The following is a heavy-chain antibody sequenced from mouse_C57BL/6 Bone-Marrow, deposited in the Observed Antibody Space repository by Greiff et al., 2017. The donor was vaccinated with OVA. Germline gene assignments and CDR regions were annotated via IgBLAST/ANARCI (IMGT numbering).Heavy chain of an antibody. CDR2: INPNTGGT. J-gene: IGHJ3*01. Sequence: EVQLKQSGPELVKPGASVKISCKASGYTFTDYYMNWVKQSHGKSLEWIGAINPNTGGTSYNQKFQGKATLTVDKSSSTAYMELRGLTSEDSAVYDGARGEDLAAWCAYWGQGTLVTVSA. CDR1: GYTFTDYY. V-gene: IGHV1-26*01. CDR3: ARGEDLAAWCAY.